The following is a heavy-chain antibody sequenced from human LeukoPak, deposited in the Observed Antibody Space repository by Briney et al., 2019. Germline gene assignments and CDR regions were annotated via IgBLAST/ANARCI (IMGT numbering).Heavy chain of an antibody. CDR3: ERDGIYCSSTSCYTEIPNGNFDY. Sequence: PGGSLSLYCAASGFTFSSYSMNWVRQAPGKGLEWVSSISSSSSYIYYADSVKGRFTSSRANAKNTLYLQMNSLRAEDTAVYYCERDGIYCSSTSCYTEIPNGNFDYWGQGTLVTVSS. CDR2: ISSSSSYI. CDR1: GFTFSSYS. V-gene: IGHV3-21*01. D-gene: IGHD2-2*02. J-gene: IGHJ4*02.